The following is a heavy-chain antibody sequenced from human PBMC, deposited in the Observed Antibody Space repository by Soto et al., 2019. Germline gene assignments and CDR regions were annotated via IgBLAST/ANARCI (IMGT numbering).Heavy chain of an antibody. Sequence: SETLSLTCTVSGGSMSRYYWSWIRQPPGKGLEWIGYIYYSGSTNYNPSLKSRVTISGDTSKNQFSLKLSSVTAADTALYYCARVLGNDAFDIWGQGTMVTVSS. J-gene: IGHJ3*02. CDR1: GGSMSRYY. CDR3: ARVLGNDAFDI. V-gene: IGHV4-59*12. CDR2: IYYSGST.